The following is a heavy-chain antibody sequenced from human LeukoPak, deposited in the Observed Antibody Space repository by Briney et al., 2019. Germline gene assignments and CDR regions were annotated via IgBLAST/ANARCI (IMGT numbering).Heavy chain of an antibody. CDR1: GFTFSSYS. Sequence: PGGSLRLSCAASGFTFSSYSMNWVRQAPGKGLEWVSSISSSSSYIYYADSVKGRFTISRDNAKNSLYLQMNSLRAEDTAVYYCARDKIVGATNFDNWGQGTLVTVSS. CDR2: ISSSSSYI. CDR3: ARDKIVGATNFDN. D-gene: IGHD1-26*01. J-gene: IGHJ4*02. V-gene: IGHV3-21*01.